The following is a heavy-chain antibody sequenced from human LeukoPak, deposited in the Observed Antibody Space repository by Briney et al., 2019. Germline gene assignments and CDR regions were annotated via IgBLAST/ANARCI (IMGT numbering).Heavy chain of an antibody. D-gene: IGHD3-22*01. Sequence: GGSLRLSCATSGFTFSDYYMSWIRQAPGKGLEWVSYISSSGNIIYYADSLKGRFTISRDNGKNSLYLQMNSLRAGDTAVYYCAREGYSEGSAYTNWGQGTLVTVSS. CDR1: GFTFSDYY. CDR2: ISSSGNII. J-gene: IGHJ4*02. CDR3: AREGYSEGSAYTN. V-gene: IGHV3-11*01.